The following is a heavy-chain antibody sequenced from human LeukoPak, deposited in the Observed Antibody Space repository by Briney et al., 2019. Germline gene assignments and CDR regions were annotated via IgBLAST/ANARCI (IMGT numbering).Heavy chain of an antibody. Sequence: GGSLRLSCAASGFNVSNDYMSWVRQAPGRGLEWVSVIYSGGGTYYADSVKGRFTISRDNSKNTLYLQMNSLRAEDTAVYYCAREGATGYCSGGSCYPVGWFDPWGQGTLVTVSS. D-gene: IGHD2-15*01. CDR2: IYSGGGT. V-gene: IGHV3-66*01. CDR1: GFNVSNDY. J-gene: IGHJ5*02. CDR3: AREGATGYCSGGSCYPVGWFDP.